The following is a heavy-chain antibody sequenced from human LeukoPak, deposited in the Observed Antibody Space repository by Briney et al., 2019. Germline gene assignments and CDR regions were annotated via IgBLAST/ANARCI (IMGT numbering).Heavy chain of an antibody. CDR2: INPNSGGT. V-gene: IGHV1-2*02. D-gene: IGHD4-17*01. J-gene: IGHJ6*03. Sequence: ASVKVSCKASAYTFTDYYIHWVRQAPGQGLEWMGWINPNSGGTNYAQTFQGRVTMTRDTSISTAYMELSRLKSDDTAVYYCAIFGDSLYSYCYMDVWGKGTTVTISS. CDR3: AIFGDSLYSYCYMDV. CDR1: AYTFTDYY.